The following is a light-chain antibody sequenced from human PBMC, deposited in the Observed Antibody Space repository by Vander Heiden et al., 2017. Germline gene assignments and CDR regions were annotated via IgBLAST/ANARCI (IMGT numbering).Light chain of an antibody. J-gene: IGLJ1*01. Sequence: QSALTQPASVSGSPGQSITISCTGTSSDVGGYNYVSWYQQHPGKAPKLMMYEVSNRPSGVSNRFSGSKSGNTASLTISGLQAEDEADYYCSSYTSSSTLEVFGTGTKVTVL. CDR2: EVS. CDR3: SSYTSSSTLEV. CDR1: SSDVGGYNY. V-gene: IGLV2-14*01.